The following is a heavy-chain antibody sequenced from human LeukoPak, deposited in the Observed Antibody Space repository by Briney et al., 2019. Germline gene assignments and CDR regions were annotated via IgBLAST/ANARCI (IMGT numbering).Heavy chain of an antibody. CDR3: ASHYYGSGSDFDY. CDR1: GGSISSYY. CDR2: IYYSGST. V-gene: IGHV4-59*01. Sequence: SETLSLTCTVSGGSISSYYWSWIRQPPGKGLEWIGYIYYSGSTNYNPSLKSRVTISVETSKNQFSLKLSSVTAADTAVYYCASHYYGSGSDFDYWGQGTLVTVSS. J-gene: IGHJ4*02. D-gene: IGHD3-10*01.